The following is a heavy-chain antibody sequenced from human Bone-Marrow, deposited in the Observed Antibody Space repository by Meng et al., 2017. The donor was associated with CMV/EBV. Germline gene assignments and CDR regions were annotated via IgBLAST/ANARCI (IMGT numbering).Heavy chain of an antibody. CDR1: GGPVSGDDYY. Sequence: SETLSLTCTVSGGPVSGDDYYWTWIRQSPGKGLEWIGYVYYSGSTNYNPSLKSRVTISVDTSKNQFSLKLSSVTAADTAVYYCAIGPKYYFDYWGQGTLVTVSS. J-gene: IGHJ4*02. CDR3: AIGPKYYFDY. CDR2: VYYSGST. V-gene: IGHV4-61*08.